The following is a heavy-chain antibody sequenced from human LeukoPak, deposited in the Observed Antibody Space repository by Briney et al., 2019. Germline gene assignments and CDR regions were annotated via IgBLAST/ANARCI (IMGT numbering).Heavy chain of an antibody. CDR1: GYTFTSYG. CDR2: ISAYNGNT. J-gene: IGHJ6*02. CDR3: ARELEAGYYYDSSGPGGMDV. V-gene: IGHV1-18*01. D-gene: IGHD3-22*01. Sequence: GASVKVSCKASGYTFTSYGISWVRQAPGQGLEWMGWISAYNGNTNYAQKLQGRVTMTTDTSTSTAYMELRGLRSDDTAVYYCARELEAGYYYDSSGPGGMDVWGQGTTVTVSS.